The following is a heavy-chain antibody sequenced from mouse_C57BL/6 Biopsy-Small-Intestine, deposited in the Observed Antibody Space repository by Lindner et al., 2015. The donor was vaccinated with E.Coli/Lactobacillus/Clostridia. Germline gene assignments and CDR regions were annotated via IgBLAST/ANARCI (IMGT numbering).Heavy chain of an antibody. CDR1: GYTFTDYN. CDR2: IYPYNGVT. J-gene: IGHJ4*01. V-gene: IGHV1S29*02. Sequence: VQLQESGPELVKPGASVKISCKASGYTFTDYNMDWVKQSHGKSLEWIGYIYPYNGVTGYNQKFKSKATLTVDKSSSTAYMELHSLTSEDSAVYYCARGAYYRYEGYAMDYWGQGTSVTVSS. CDR3: ARGAYYRYEGYAMDY. D-gene: IGHD2-14*01.